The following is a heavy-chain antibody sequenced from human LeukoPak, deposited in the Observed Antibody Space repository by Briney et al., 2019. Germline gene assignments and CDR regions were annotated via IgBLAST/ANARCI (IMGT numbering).Heavy chain of an antibody. CDR1: GGSISSYY. J-gene: IGHJ4*02. CDR3: ASTDMATILAY. Sequence: SETLSLTCTVSGGSISSYYWSWIRQPPGKGLEWIGYIYYSGSTNYNPSLKSRVTISVDTSKNQFSLKLSSVTAADTAVYYCASTDMATILAYWGQGTLVTVSS. V-gene: IGHV4-59*01. D-gene: IGHD5-24*01. CDR2: IYYSGST.